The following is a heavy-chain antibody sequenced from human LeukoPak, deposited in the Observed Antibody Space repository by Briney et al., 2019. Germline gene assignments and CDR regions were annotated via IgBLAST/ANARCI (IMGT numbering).Heavy chain of an antibody. Sequence: GGSLRLSCAASGFTFNTYVISWVRQAPGKGLEWVSYISDSGSAIQHADSVRGRFAISRDNAKNSLYLEMHSLRVEDTAVYYCATKVAGTSHFSYWGQGTLVTVSS. CDR2: ISDSGSAI. D-gene: IGHD6-19*01. CDR3: ATKVAGTSHFSY. V-gene: IGHV3-48*03. CDR1: GFTFNTYV. J-gene: IGHJ4*02.